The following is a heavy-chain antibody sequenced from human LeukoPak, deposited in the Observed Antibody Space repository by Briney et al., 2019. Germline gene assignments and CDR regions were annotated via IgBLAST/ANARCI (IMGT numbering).Heavy chain of an antibody. CDR2: IYYSGST. V-gene: IGHV4-59*01. CDR1: GGSMSSYY. CDR3: ASPGYFYGSGSVDDAFDI. J-gene: IGHJ3*02. Sequence: PSETLSLTCTVSGGSMSSYYWSWIRQPPGKGLEWIGYIYYSGSTNYNPSLKSRVTISVDTSKNQFSLRLSSVTAADTAVYYCASPGYFYGSGSVDDAFDIWGQGTMVTVSS. D-gene: IGHD3-10*01.